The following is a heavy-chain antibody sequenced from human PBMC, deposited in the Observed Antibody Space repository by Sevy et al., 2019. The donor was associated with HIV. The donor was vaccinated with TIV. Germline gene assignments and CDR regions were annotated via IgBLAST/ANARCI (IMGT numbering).Heavy chain of an antibody. Sequence: ASVKVSCKASGYTFTGYYMHWVRQAPGQGLEWMGRINPNSGGTNYAQKFQGRVTMTRDTSISTAYMELSRLRSDDTAVYYCARVDRGYCSSTSCRGGVFGYWGQGTLVTVSS. CDR3: ARVDRGYCSSTSCRGGVFGY. CDR2: INPNSGGT. D-gene: IGHD2-2*01. V-gene: IGHV1-2*06. J-gene: IGHJ4*02. CDR1: GYTFTGYY.